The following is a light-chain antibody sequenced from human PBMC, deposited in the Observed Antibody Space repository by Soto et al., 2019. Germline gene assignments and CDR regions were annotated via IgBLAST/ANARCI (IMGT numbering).Light chain of an antibody. J-gene: IGKJ1*01. CDR2: GAS. CDR1: QSVYNNY. V-gene: IGKV3-20*01. CDR3: QQFTFKVWT. Sequence: EDVLTQSPGTLSLSPGESATLSCRASQSVYNNYLAWYQQKPGQAPRLLIYGASNRATDVPDRFSASGSGTDFTLTIRRLEPEDFAVYYCQQFTFKVWTFGQGTRVEIK.